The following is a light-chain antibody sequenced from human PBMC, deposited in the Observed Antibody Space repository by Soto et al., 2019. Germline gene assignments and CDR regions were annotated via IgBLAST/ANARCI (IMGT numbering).Light chain of an antibody. V-gene: IGKV3-20*01. J-gene: IGKJ1*01. CDR1: QTVNGNY. CDR3: QQYVTSPWT. CDR2: GAS. Sequence: EIVLTQSPGTLSLSPGERATLSCRASQTVNGNYLAWFQQKPGQAPRLVIYGASSRATGIPDRFSGSGSGTDFTLTISRLEPEDVAIYYCQQYVTSPWTLGQGTTVEIK.